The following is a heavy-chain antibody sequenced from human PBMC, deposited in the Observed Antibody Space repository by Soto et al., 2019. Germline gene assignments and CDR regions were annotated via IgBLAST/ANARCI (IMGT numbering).Heavy chain of an antibody. CDR1: GFTFSSYA. D-gene: IGHD3-3*01. CDR3: ARVGVGPKEEYYYYYHGMDV. V-gene: IGHV3-30-3*01. Sequence: QVQLVESGGGVVQPGRSLRLSCAASGFTFSSYAMHWVRQAPGKGLEWVAVISYDGSNKYYADSVKGRFTISRDNSKNTLYLQMNSLRAEDTAVYYCARVGVGPKEEYYYYYHGMDVWGQGTTVTVSS. J-gene: IGHJ6*02. CDR2: ISYDGSNK.